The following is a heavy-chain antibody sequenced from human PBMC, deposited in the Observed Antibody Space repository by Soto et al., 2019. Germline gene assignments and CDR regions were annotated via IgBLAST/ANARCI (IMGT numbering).Heavy chain of an antibody. CDR1: GGSVSSGSYY. Sequence: SETLSLTCTVSGGSVSSGSYYWSWIRQPPGKGLEWIGYIYYSGSTNYNPPLKSRVTISVDTSKNQFSLKLSSVTAADTAVYYCANKESHDAFDIWGQGTMVTVSS. CDR3: ANKESHDAFDI. CDR2: IYYSGST. J-gene: IGHJ3*02. V-gene: IGHV4-61*01.